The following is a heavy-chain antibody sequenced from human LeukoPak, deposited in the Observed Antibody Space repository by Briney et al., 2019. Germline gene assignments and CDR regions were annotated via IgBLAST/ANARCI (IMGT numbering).Heavy chain of an antibody. Sequence: GGSVRLSCAASGFTFSYYGMHWVREAPGKGLEWVAFIRYTACDIYYGVSVKGRLNISRDNYKNTLYLQKNSLRAEDTAVYYCAKELMRDLWFGESWGQGTLVTVSS. J-gene: IGHJ5*02. CDR1: GFTFSYYG. D-gene: IGHD3-10*01. V-gene: IGHV3-30*02. CDR3: AKELMRDLWFGES. CDR2: IRYTACDI.